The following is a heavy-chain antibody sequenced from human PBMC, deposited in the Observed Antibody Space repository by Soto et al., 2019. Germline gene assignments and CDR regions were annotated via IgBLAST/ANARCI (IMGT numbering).Heavy chain of an antibody. D-gene: IGHD3-22*01. CDR1: GGTFNSYT. J-gene: IGHJ4*02. V-gene: IGHV1-69*13. Sequence: GASVKVSCKASGGTFNSYTITWVRQAPGQGLEWMGGITPMFGTPNYAQKFRGRVTITADESTTTAYMELSSLRSEDTAMYFCARDGTLYDSRAYYYLYWGQGTLVTVSS. CDR2: ITPMFGTP. CDR3: ARDGTLYDSRAYYYLY.